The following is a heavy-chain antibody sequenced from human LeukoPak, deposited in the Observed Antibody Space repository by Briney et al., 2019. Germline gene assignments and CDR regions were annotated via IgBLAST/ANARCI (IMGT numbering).Heavy chain of an antibody. CDR3: ARAVRIAARPGAVGY. CDR1: GYTFTGYC. J-gene: IGHJ4*02. D-gene: IGHD6-6*01. CDR2: INPNSGGT. V-gene: IGHV1-2*02. Sequence: ASVKVSCKASGYTFTGYCMHWVRHAPGQGLEWMGCINPNSGGTNYEQKFHGRVTMTRDTSISTAYMELSRLRSDDTAVYYCARAVRIAARPGAVGYWGQGTLVTVSS.